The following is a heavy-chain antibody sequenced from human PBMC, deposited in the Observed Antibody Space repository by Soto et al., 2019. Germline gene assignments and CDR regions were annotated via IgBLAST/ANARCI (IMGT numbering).Heavy chain of an antibody. V-gene: IGHV3-23*01. Sequence: GGSLRLSCAASGFTFSSYAMSWVRQAPGKGLEWVSAISGSGGSTYYADSVKGRFTISRDNSKNTLYLQMNSLRAEDTAVYYCAKGAGRFGELLYPYYYGMDVWGQGTTVTVSS. CDR1: GFTFSSYA. D-gene: IGHD3-10*01. CDR3: AKGAGRFGELLYPYYYGMDV. CDR2: ISGSGGST. J-gene: IGHJ6*02.